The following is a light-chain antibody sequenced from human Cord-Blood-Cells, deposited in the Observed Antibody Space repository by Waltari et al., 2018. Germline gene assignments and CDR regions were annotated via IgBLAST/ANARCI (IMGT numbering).Light chain of an antibody. Sequence: QPALTQPASVSGSPGQSITISCTGTSSDVGGYKYVSWYQQHPGKAPKLMIYDVSKRPSGVSIRFSGSKSGNTAFLTISVLQAEDEADYCCSSYTSSSTLVFGGGTKLTVL. CDR3: SSYTSSSTLV. V-gene: IGLV2-14*01. J-gene: IGLJ3*02. CDR2: DVS. CDR1: SSDVGGYKY.